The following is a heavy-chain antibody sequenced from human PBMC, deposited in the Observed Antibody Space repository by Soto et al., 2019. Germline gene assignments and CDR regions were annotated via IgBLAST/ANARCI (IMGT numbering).Heavy chain of an antibody. V-gene: IGHV3-49*04. CDR3: IRAPPWNNGKKEDP. J-gene: IGHJ5*02. D-gene: IGHD1-26*01. Sequence: EVQLVESGGGLVQPGRSLRLSCTGSGFTFDDYGLTWVRQAPGKGLEWLGFIRNKAYGATTEYATSVKGRFTISRDDLKGIAYLKMNSLQTENTAIYYCIRAPPWNNGKKEDPGGQGPLVTVSS. CDR1: GFTFDDYG. CDR2: IRNKAYGATT.